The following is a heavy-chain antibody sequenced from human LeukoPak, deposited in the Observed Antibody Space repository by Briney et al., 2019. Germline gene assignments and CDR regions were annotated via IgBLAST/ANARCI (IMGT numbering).Heavy chain of an antibody. V-gene: IGHV4-38-2*02. J-gene: IGHJ5*02. D-gene: IGHD2/OR15-2a*01. CDR1: GYSISGGYY. Sequence: SETLSLTCTVSGYSISGGYYWGWIRPPPGKGLEWIGSIYHSGSTYYNPSLKSRVTISVDTSKNQFSLKLSSVTAADTAVYYCARAIWPIYANWFDPWGQGTLVTVSS. CDR3: ARAIWPIYANWFDP. CDR2: IYHSGST.